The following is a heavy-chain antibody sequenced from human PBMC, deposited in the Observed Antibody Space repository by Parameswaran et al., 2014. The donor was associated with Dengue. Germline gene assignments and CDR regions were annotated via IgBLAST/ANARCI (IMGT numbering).Heavy chain of an antibody. V-gene: IGHV1-8*01. CDR3: ARGPDKYSSSSGSQWFDP. J-gene: IGHJ5*02. CDR2: MNPNSGNT. Sequence: WVRQAPGQGLEWMGWMNPNSGNTGYAQKFQGRVTMTRNTSISTAYMELSSLRSEDTAVYYCARGPDKYSSSSGSQWFDPWGQGTLVTVSS. D-gene: IGHD6-6*01.